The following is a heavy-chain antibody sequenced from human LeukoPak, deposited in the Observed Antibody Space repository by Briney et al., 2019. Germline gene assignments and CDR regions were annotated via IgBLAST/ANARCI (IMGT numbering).Heavy chain of an antibody. D-gene: IGHD3-22*01. J-gene: IGHJ2*01. V-gene: IGHV4-34*01. Sequence: PSXTLSLTCAVYGESFSGYYWSWIRQPPGKGLEWIGSIYYSGSTYYNPSLKSRVPVSVDTSRNQFSLKLSSVTAADTAVYYCARHPYYYDSSGYYPLAWYFDLWGRGTLVTVSS. CDR1: GESFSGYY. CDR3: ARHPYYYDSSGYYPLAWYFDL. CDR2: IYYSGST.